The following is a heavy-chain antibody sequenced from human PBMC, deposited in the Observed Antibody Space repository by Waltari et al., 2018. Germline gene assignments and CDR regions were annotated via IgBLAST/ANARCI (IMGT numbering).Heavy chain of an antibody. CDR2: INGDGSTS. CDR1: GFTYSNHW. V-gene: IGHV3-74*01. Sequence: EEQLVESGGGLVQPGDSLRLSFAASGFTYSNHWMHLFRQAPGKGLVWVSRINGDGSTSNYADSVKGRFTISRDNTKKTLYLQMKRLRVEDTAVYYCARLAPKTYRSPVPGRDYYYGLDVWGQGTTVTVSS. CDR3: ARLAPKTYRSPVPGRDYYYGLDV. D-gene: IGHD6-13*01. J-gene: IGHJ6*02.